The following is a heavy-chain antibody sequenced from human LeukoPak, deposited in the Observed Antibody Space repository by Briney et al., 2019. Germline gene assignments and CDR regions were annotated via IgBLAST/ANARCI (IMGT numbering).Heavy chain of an antibody. Sequence: GGSLRISCAASGFIFSDNSMNWVRQAPGKGLEWVASISGDTIHVMYGDSAKGRFTISRDNAKNTPYLLMNSLRAEDTAVYYCATAMAEGYWGQGTLVTVSS. V-gene: IGHV3-21*01. D-gene: IGHD3-10*01. CDR3: ATAMAEGY. CDR2: ISGDTIHV. CDR1: GFIFSDNS. J-gene: IGHJ4*02.